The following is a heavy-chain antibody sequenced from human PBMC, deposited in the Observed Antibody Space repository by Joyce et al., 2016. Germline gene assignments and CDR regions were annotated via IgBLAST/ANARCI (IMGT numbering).Heavy chain of an antibody. Sequence: QVQLVESGGGVVQPGRFLRLSCAASGFTFSSYGLYWVRQARGKGVEWVAVIWFYGSNIYYADSVKVRFTISRDNSKKRLYLQMNSLRAEDTAVYYCARETSGYGMDGWGPGTTVIVSS. V-gene: IGHV3-33*01. J-gene: IGHJ6*01. D-gene: IGHD3-3*01. CDR2: IWFYGSNI. CDR3: ARETSGYGMDG. CDR1: GFTFSSYG.